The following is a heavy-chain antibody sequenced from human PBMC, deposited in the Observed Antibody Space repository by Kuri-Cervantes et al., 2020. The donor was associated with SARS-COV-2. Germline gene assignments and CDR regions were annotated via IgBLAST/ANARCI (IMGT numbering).Heavy chain of an antibody. CDR3: AREGVGAHKGYYMDF. CDR1: GYTFTGYY. D-gene: IGHD1-26*01. V-gene: IGHV1-2*02. CDR2: INPNSGGT. Sequence: ASVKVSCKASGYTFTGYYMNWVRQAPGQGLEWMGWINPNSGGTNYAQKFQGRVTMTRDTSISTAYMELSRLRSDDTAVYYCAREGVGAHKGYYMDFWGKGTTVTVSS. J-gene: IGHJ6*03.